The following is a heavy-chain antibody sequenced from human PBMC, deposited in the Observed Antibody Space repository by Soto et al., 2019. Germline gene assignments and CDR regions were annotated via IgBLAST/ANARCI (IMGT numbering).Heavy chain of an antibody. D-gene: IGHD3-16*01. J-gene: IGHJ4*02. CDR2: VSYDEVNK. CDR3: ARIDVMPYFDY. Sequence: GGSLRLSCVGSGFTFSNFGIHWVRQAPGKGLEWVADVSYDEVNKFYADSVRGRFTISRDNSKNTLYLQMNSLRLEDAAVYYCARIDVMPYFDYWGLGTLVTVSS. V-gene: IGHV3-30*03. CDR1: GFTFSNFG.